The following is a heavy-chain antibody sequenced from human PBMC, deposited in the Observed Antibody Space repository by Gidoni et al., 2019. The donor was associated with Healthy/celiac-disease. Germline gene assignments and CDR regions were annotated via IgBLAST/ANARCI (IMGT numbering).Heavy chain of an antibody. D-gene: IGHD3-22*01. CDR3: AKDIRGYYYDSSGYYDY. V-gene: IGHV3-9*01. J-gene: IGHJ4*02. CDR2: ISWNSGSI. Sequence: EVQLVESGRGLVQPRRSLGLSCAASGFTFDDYAMHWVRQAPGKGLEWFSGISWNSGSIGYADSVKCRFTISRDNAKNSLYLQMNSLRAEDTALYYCAKDIRGYYYDSSGYYDYWGQGTLVTVSS. CDR1: GFTFDDYA.